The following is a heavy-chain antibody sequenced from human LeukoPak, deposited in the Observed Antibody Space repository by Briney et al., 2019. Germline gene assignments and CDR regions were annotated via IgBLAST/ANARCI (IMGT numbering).Heavy chain of an antibody. J-gene: IGHJ6*03. V-gene: IGHV4-34*01. Sequence: SETLSLTCAVYGGSFSGYYWSWIRQPPGKGLEGIGEINQSGSTNYIPSLKSRVTISVDTSKNQFSLKLSSVTAADTAVYYCARGVGVYSNYPTYYYYYYMDVWGKGTTVTVSS. D-gene: IGHD4-11*01. CDR1: GGSFSGYY. CDR2: INQSGST. CDR3: ARGVGVYSNYPTYYYYYYMDV.